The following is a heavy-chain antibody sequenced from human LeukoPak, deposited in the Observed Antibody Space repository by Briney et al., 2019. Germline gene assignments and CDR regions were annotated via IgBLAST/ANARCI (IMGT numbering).Heavy chain of an antibody. CDR2: ITSPVGRM. J-gene: IGHJ4*02. Sequence: GGSLRLSCAASGFTFSTYSMNWVRQAPGKGLEWVSSITSPVGRMYYADSLKGRITISRDNARSTLYLQMDSLRAEDTAVYYCATDGRSSGWYGFDYWGQGILVTVSS. CDR3: ATDGRSSGWYGFDY. CDR1: GFTFSTYS. V-gene: IGHV3-21*01. D-gene: IGHD6-19*01.